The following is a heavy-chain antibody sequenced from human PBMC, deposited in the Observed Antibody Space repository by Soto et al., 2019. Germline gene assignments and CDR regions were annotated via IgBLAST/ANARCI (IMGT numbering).Heavy chain of an antibody. CDR2: INAGNGNT. J-gene: IGHJ6*02. V-gene: IGHV1-3*01. D-gene: IGHD5-18*01. CDR1: GYTFTSYA. Sequence: ASVKVSCKASGYTFTSYAMHWVRQAPGQRLEWMGWINAGNGNTKYSQKFQGRVTITRDTSASTAYMELSSLRSEDTAVYYCARDQRDTAMGPYGMDVRGQGTTVTVSS. CDR3: ARDQRDTAMGPYGMDV.